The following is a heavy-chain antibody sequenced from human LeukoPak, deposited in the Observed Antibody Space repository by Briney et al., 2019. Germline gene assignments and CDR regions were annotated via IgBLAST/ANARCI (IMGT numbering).Heavy chain of an antibody. CDR2: ISSSSSTI. Sequence: GGSLRLSCAASGFTFSTYSMNWVRQAPGKGLEWVSYISSSSSTIYYADSVKGRFTISRDNAKNSLYLQMNSLRAEDTAVYYCARAKPKNMVRGLIMRRESRYYFDYWGQGTLVTVSS. J-gene: IGHJ4*02. CDR1: GFTFSTYS. V-gene: IGHV3-48*01. D-gene: IGHD3-10*01. CDR3: ARAKPKNMVRGLIMRRESRYYFDY.